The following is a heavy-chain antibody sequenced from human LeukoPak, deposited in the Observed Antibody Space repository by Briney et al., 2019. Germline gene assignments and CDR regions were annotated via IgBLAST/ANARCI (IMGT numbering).Heavy chain of an antibody. V-gene: IGHV3-30-3*01. CDR1: GFTFRTYT. J-gene: IGHJ5*02. CDR3: ASAGAVTDSFVH. CDR2: ISYDGYYK. Sequence: PGRSLRLSCAASGFTFRTYTMHWVRQAPGKGLEWVASISYDGYYKYYAESVKGPFIISRDNSKNTLYLQINSLRADDTAVYYCASAGAVTDSFVHWGKGTLVIVSS. D-gene: IGHD4-23*01.